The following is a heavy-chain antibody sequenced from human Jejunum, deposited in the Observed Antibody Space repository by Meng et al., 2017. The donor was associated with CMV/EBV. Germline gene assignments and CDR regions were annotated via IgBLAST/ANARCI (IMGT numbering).Heavy chain of an antibody. CDR1: GDSIRSHS. Sequence: CTVSGDSIRSHSWSWIRQPPGKGLEWMGYIYYSGSATYSPSLRSRITISVDTSKNQFSLNLRSVTAADTAMYFCARGEATQYAFDIWGQGTKVTVS. CDR3: ARGEATQYAFDI. V-gene: IGHV4-59*11. D-gene: IGHD1-26*01. J-gene: IGHJ3*02. CDR2: IYYSGSA.